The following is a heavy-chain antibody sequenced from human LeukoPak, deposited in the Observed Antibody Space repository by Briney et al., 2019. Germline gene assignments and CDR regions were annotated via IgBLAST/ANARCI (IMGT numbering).Heavy chain of an antibody. V-gene: IGHV3-74*01. Sequence: PGGSLRLSYAASGFSFSSYWMYWVRQAPGKGLVWVARIRFDGAITRYADSVKGRFINSRDNVKNTVDLQMSSLGAEDTALYYCARGIAAECSVAIDHWGQGSLVTVSS. D-gene: IGHD6-13*01. CDR2: IRFDGAIT. CDR1: GFSFSSYW. J-gene: IGHJ4*02. CDR3: ARGIAAECSVAIDH.